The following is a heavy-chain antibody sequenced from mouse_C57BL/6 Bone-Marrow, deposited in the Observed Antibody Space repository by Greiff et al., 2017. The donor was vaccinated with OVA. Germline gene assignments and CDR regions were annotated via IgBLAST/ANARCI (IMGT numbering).Heavy chain of an antibody. D-gene: IGHD1-1*01. CDR3: ARDRSSSYPYFDY. V-gene: IGHV5-16*01. CDR1: GFTFSDYY. Sequence: EVKLVESEGGLVQPGSSMKLSCTASGFTFSDYYMAWVRQVPEKGLEWVANINYDGSSTYYLDSLKSRFIISRDNAKNILYLQMSSLKSEDTATYYCARDRSSSYPYFDYWGQGTTLTVSS. CDR2: INYDGSST. J-gene: IGHJ2*01.